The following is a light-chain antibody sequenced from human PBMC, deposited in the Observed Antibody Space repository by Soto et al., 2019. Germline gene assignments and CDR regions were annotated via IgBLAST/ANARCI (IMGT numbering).Light chain of an antibody. V-gene: IGKV1-9*01. J-gene: IGKJ1*01. Sequence: DIQLTQSPSFLSASVGDRVTITCRASQGISSHLAWYQQKPGKAPILLIYAASTLQSGVPSKFSGSGSGTEFTLTISSLQPEDFATYYCQQVNSYPRTFGQGTKVEIK. CDR2: AAS. CDR1: QGISSH. CDR3: QQVNSYPRT.